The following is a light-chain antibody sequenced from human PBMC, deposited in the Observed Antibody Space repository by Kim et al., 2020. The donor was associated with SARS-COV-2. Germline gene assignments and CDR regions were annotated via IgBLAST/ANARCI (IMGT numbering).Light chain of an antibody. Sequence: GARATLSCRARPSADNGSLAWYQQKPGQAPRLLNNGASSKATGIPDRFSGSGSGTDFTLTISRLEPEDFAVYYCQQYCSSPPYTFGQGTKLEI. CDR1: PSADNGS. CDR3: QQYCSSPPYT. CDR2: GAS. J-gene: IGKJ2*01. V-gene: IGKV3-20*01.